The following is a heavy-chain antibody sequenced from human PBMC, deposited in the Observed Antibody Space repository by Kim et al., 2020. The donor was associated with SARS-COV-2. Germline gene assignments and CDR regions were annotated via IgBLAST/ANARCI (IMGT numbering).Heavy chain of an antibody. Sequence: GGSLRLSCAASGFIFNNFELNWVRQSPEKGLEWISYISSSGNTKYYADSVKGRFTISRDSTKKSLYLQMNSLRVEDTAVYYCVREDLVATTSFDFWGQGTLVTVSS. D-gene: IGHD5-12*01. CDR3: VREDLVATTSFDF. J-gene: IGHJ4*02. CDR1: GFIFNNFE. V-gene: IGHV3-48*03. CDR2: ISSSGNTK.